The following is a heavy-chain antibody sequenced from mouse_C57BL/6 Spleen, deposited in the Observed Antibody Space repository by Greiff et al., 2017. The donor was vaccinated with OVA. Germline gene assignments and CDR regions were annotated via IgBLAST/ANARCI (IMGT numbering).Heavy chain of an antibody. CDR2: IYPRSGST. V-gene: IGHV1-81*01. CDR3: ARQAYYGGYYRYFDV. J-gene: IGHJ1*03. CDR1: GYTFTNHA. D-gene: IGHD1-1*02. Sequence: VQLQQSGAELARPGASVKLSCKASGYTFTNHAIRWVKQRPGQGLEWIGDIYPRSGSTYYNEKFKGKATLTADKSSSTAYMQLHSLTSEDSAVYFCARQAYYGGYYRYFDVWGTGTTVTVSS.